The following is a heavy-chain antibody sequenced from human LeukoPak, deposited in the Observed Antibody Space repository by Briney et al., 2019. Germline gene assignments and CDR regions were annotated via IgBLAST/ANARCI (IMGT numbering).Heavy chain of an antibody. CDR3: ASGKIRSVAHSLYYYYGMDV. Sequence: SETLSLTCTVSGGSISSGSYYWSWIRQPAGKGLEWIGRIYTSGSTNYNPSLKSRVTISVDTSKNQFSLKLSSVTAADTAVYYCASGKIRSVAHSLYYYYGMDVWGQGTTVTVSS. V-gene: IGHV4-61*02. CDR2: IYTSGST. D-gene: IGHD3-10*01. J-gene: IGHJ6*02. CDR1: GGSISSGSYY.